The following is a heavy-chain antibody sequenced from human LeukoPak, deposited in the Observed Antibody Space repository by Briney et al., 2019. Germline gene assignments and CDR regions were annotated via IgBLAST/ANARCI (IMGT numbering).Heavy chain of an antibody. CDR1: GYTFTSYD. D-gene: IGHD3-9*01. Sequence: ASVKVSCKASGYTFTSYDINWVRQATGQGLEWMGWMNPNSGNTGYAQKFQGRVTMTRNTSISTAYMELSSLRSEDTAVYYCASNLNDILTGYNDAFDIWGQGTMVTVSS. J-gene: IGHJ3*02. V-gene: IGHV1-8*01. CDR2: MNPNSGNT. CDR3: ASNLNDILTGYNDAFDI.